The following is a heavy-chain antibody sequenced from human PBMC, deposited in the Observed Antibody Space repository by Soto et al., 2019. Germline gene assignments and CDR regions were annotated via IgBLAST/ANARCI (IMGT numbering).Heavy chain of an antibody. D-gene: IGHD6-6*01. J-gene: IGHJ4*02. CDR1: GGSISSGGYS. CDR2: IYYSGST. Sequence: LSLTCTVSGGSISSGGYSWSWLRQHPGKGLEWIGYIYYSGSTYYNPSLKSRVTIAVDTSKNQFSLKLSSVTAADTAVYYCARGLSSSSGADYWGQGTLVTVSS. V-gene: IGHV4-31*03. CDR3: ARGLSSSSGADY.